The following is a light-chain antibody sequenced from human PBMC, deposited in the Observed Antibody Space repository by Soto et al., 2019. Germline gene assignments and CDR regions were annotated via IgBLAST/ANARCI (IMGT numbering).Light chain of an antibody. Sequence: EIVLTQSPGTLSLSPGERATLSCRASQSLSGSYLAWYQQKPGQAPRLLVYGASTRATGIPDRFSGSGSGTDFTLTISRLEPEDFAVYYCQQYGSSTAWTFGQGTKVDIK. CDR1: QSLSGSY. J-gene: IGKJ1*01. CDR3: QQYGSSTAWT. V-gene: IGKV3-20*01. CDR2: GAS.